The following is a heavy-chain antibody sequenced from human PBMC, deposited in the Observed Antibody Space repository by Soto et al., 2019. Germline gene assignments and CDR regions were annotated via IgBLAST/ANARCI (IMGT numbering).Heavy chain of an antibody. J-gene: IGHJ4*02. Sequence: QITLKESGPTLVKPTQTLTLTCTFSGFSLSTSGVGVGWIRQPPGKALEWLALIYWADDKRYSPSLKSRLTITKDTSKSQVVLTMTNMDPVDTATYYCAHRRRYYDSSGYYYLDYWGQGTLVTVSS. CDR2: IYWADDK. CDR1: GFSLSTSGVG. CDR3: AHRRRYYDSSGYYYLDY. V-gene: IGHV2-5*02. D-gene: IGHD3-22*01.